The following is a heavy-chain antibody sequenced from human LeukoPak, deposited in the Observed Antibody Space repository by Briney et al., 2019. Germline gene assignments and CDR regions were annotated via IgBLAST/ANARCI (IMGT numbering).Heavy chain of an antibody. CDR1: GFTFSYAW. J-gene: IGHJ1*01. CDR2: IKSKTDSGTT. CDR3: TTDAYYYDSSTSFYAEYFQH. D-gene: IGHD3-22*01. Sequence: PGGSLTLSCAASGFTFSYAWMSWVRQAPGKGLEWVGRIKSKTDSGTTDYAPPVKGRFSISRDDSKNTLYLQMSSLRIEDTAVYYCTTDAYYYDSSTSFYAEYFQHWGQGTLVTVSS. V-gene: IGHV3-15*01.